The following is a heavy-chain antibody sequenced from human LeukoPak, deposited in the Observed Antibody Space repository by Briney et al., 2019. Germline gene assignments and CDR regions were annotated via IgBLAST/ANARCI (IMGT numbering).Heavy chain of an antibody. Sequence: SETLSLTCTVSGGSISSYYWNWIRQPPGKGLEWIGYIYYSGSTSYNPSLKSRLTISVDTSKNQFSLKLSSVTAADTAVYYCARELYGDYVCWFDPWGQGTLVTVSS. J-gene: IGHJ5*02. CDR2: IYYSGST. D-gene: IGHD4-17*01. CDR1: GGSISSYY. V-gene: IGHV4-59*01. CDR3: ARELYGDYVCWFDP.